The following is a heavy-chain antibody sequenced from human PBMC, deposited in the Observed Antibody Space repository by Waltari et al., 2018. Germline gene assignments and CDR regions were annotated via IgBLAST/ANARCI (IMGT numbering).Heavy chain of an antibody. CDR3: ARDTPGDGIDF. CDR2: VDSGGSDARSA. Sequence: EVQLVESGGGSVQPGGALRLTCTASGFLFRNYWMHWVRQVPGKGLLWVAHVDSGGSDARSASYADSVKGRFSISRDNAKNTVYLQMNSLRVDDTAVYYCARDTPGDGIDFWGQGTLVTVSS. CDR1: GFLFRNYW. D-gene: IGHD7-27*01. V-gene: IGHV3-74*01. J-gene: IGHJ4*02.